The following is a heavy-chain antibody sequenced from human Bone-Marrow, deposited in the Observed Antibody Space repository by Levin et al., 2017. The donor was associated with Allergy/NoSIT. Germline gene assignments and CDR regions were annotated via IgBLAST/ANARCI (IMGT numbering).Heavy chain of an antibody. V-gene: IGHV3-53*01. Sequence: GGSLRLSCAASGFTVGTNYMSWVRQVPGKGLEWVAIFYGSGRIYYADFVKGRFTISRDTSKNTLFLQMNSLRGDDTALYFCTRNNNSYQYFQDWGQGTLVTVS. CDR1: GFTVGTNY. CDR2: FYGSGRI. J-gene: IGHJ1*01. CDR3: TRNNNSYQYFQD. D-gene: IGHD1-1*01.